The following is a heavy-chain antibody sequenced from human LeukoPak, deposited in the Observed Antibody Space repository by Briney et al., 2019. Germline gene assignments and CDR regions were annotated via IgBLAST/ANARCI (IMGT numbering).Heavy chain of an antibody. V-gene: IGHV3-7*01. CDR3: ARRGGSSSRRSPIDY. CDR1: GFTFSDYW. D-gene: IGHD6-6*01. Sequence: QPGGSLRLSCTASGFTFSDYWMTWVRQAPGKGPEWVANIKQDGSQRYYVDSVGGRFTISRDNAKNSLFLQMNGLRAEDTAVYYCARRGGSSSRRSPIDYWGQETLVTVSS. CDR2: IKQDGSQR. J-gene: IGHJ4*02.